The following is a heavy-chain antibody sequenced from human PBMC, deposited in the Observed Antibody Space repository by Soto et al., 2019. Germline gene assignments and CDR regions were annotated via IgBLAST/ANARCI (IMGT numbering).Heavy chain of an antibody. Sequence: LSLTCTVSGGSISSYYWSWIRQPPGKGLEWIGYIYYSGSTNYNPSLKSRVTISVDTSKNQFSLKLSSVTAADTAVYYCARVGSGSYTYYYYGMDVWGQGTTVTVSS. CDR1: GGSISSYY. V-gene: IGHV4-59*01. CDR3: ARVGSGSYTYYYYGMDV. J-gene: IGHJ6*02. D-gene: IGHD3-10*01. CDR2: IYYSGST.